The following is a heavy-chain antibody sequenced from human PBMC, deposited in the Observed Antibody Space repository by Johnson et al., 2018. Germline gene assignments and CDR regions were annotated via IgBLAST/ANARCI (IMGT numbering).Heavy chain of an antibody. V-gene: IGHV4-59*01. CDR2: IYYSGST. J-gene: IGHJ3*02. CDR3: ARDYVSSGYDAFDI. D-gene: IGHD3-22*01. CDR1: GGSISSYY. Sequence: QVQLQESGPGLVKPSETLSLTCTVSGGSISSYYWSWIRQPPGTGLEWLGYIYYSGSTNYNPSLKSRVTLSVDTSKNQYSLKLSSVTAADTAVYYCARDYVSSGYDAFDIWGQGTMVTVSS.